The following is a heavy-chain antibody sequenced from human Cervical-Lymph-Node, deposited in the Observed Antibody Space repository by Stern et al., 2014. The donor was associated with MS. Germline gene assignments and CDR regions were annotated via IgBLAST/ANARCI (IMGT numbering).Heavy chain of an antibody. V-gene: IGHV4-4*02. D-gene: IGHD2/OR15-2a*01. J-gene: IGHJ2*01. CDR3: ARERQQYCNSEGCSYWYFDL. CDR2: IYHSGAS. CDR1: GGSVSSTNW. Sequence: QVQLQESGPGLVKPSGTLSLTCAVSGGSVSSTNWWSWVRQSPGKGLEWIGNIYHSGASNYRPSLRSQFTISLDTSKNPLSLHLTSVTAADTAVYYCARERQQYCNSEGCSYWYFDLWGRGTLVTVSS.